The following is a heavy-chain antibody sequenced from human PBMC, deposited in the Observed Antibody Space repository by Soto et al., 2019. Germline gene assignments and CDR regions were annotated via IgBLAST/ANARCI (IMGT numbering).Heavy chain of an antibody. CDR1: GYTFTSYG. V-gene: IGHV1-18*01. CDR3: ARDYYCSGRLSAHNRLAP. CDR2: ISAYNGNT. J-gene: IGHJ5*02. Sequence: ASVKVSCKASGYTFTSYGISWVRQAPGQGLEWMGWISAYNGNTNYAQKLQGRVTMTTDTSTSTAYMELRSLRSDDTAVYYCARDYYCSGRLSAHNRLAPWGPGTLFTVSS. D-gene: IGHD3-10*01.